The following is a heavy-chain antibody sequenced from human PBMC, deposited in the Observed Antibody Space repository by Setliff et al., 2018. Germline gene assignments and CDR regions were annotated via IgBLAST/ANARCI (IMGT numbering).Heavy chain of an antibody. J-gene: IGHJ6*03. CDR3: ARDQSVPPSYYNFWSGSSYYYYYMDV. Sequence: ASVKVSCKASGYTFTSYGISWVRQAPGQGLEWMGWISAYNGNNIYAQNLQGRVTMTTDTSTSTAYMELRSLRSDDTAVYYCARDQSVPPSYYNFWSGSSYYYYYMDVWGKGTTVTVSS. V-gene: IGHV1-18*01. D-gene: IGHD3-3*01. CDR2: ISAYNGNN. CDR1: GYTFTSYG.